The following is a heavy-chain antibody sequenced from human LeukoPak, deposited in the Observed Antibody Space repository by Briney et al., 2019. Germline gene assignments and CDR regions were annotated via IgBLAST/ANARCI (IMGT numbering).Heavy chain of an antibody. CDR1: GFTFSNAG. D-gene: IGHD3-9*01. V-gene: IGHV3-15*01. CDR3: TTGDDILTGYVFDY. CDR2: IKSKTDGGTT. Sequence: PGGSLRLSCAASGFTFSNAGMSWVRQAPGKGLEWVGGIKSKTDGGTTDYAAPVKGRLTISRDDSKNTLYLQMNSLKTEDTAVYYCTTGDDILTGYVFDYWGQGTLVTVSS. J-gene: IGHJ4*02.